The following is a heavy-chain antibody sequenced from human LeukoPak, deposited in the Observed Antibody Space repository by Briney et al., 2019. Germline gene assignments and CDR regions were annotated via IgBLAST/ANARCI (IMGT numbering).Heavy chain of an antibody. CDR3: ASSGARWDGYNPADY. CDR2: ISYDGNNK. J-gene: IGHJ4*02. Sequence: GGSLRLSCAASGFTFSNYAMHWVRQAPGKGLEWVAVISYDGNNKYYADSVKGRFTISRDNSKNTLYLQMNSLRAEDTAVYYCASSGARWDGYNPADYWGQGTLVTVSS. V-gene: IGHV3-30-3*01. D-gene: IGHD5-24*01. CDR1: GFTFSNYA.